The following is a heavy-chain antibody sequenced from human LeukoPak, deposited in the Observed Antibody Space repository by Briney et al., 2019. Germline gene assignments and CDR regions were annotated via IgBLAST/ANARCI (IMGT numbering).Heavy chain of an antibody. CDR1: GGSISSSSYY. D-gene: IGHD3-22*01. V-gene: IGHV4-39*01. Sequence: SETLSLTCTVSGGSISSSSYYWGWIRQPPGKGLEWFGSIYYSGSTYYNPSLKSRVTISVDTSKNQFSLKLSSVTAADTAVYYCARAGEYYYDSSGTNWFDPWGQGTLVTVSS. CDR2: IYYSGST. J-gene: IGHJ5*02. CDR3: ARAGEYYYDSSGTNWFDP.